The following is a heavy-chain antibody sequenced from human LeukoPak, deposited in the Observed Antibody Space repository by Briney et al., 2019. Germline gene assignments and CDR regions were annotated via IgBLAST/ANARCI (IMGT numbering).Heavy chain of an antibody. CDR3: ARDYHDNSGYYDY. V-gene: IGHV1-2*02. D-gene: IGHD3-22*01. CDR1: GYTFTGYY. CDR2: INPNSGGT. J-gene: IGHJ4*02. Sequence: ASVKVSCKASGYTFTGYYMHWVRQAPGQGLEWMGWINPNSGGTNYAQKFQGRVTMTRDTSISTAYMELSRLRSDDTAVYYCARDYHDNSGYYDYWGQGTLVTVSS.